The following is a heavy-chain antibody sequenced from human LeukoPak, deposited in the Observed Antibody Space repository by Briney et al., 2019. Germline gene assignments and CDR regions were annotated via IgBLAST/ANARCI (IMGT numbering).Heavy chain of an antibody. D-gene: IGHD7-27*01. CDR1: GFTFTSYW. CDR3: ARNWGWFDY. CDR2: ISSSSSTI. Sequence: GGSLRLSCAASGFTFTSYWMYWVRQAPGKGLEWVSYISSSSSTIYYADSVKGRFTISRDNAKNSLYLQMNSLRAEDTAVYYCARNWGWFDYWGQGIPVTVSS. V-gene: IGHV3-48*01. J-gene: IGHJ4*02.